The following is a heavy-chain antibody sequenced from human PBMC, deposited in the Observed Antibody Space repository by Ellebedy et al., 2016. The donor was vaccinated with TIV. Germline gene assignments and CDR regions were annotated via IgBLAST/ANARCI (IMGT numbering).Heavy chain of an antibody. V-gene: IGHV4-30-2*01. CDR1: GGSISSGGYS. CDR3: AREKAGDAAFDI. Sequence: LRLSCVVSGGSISSGGYSWSWIRQPPGKGPEWIGSIHHSGNTYYNPSLKSRVTISADRSKNQFSLKLRSVTAADTAVYYCAREKAGDAAFDIWGQGTMVTVSS. J-gene: IGHJ3*02. D-gene: IGHD3-16*01. CDR2: IHHSGNT.